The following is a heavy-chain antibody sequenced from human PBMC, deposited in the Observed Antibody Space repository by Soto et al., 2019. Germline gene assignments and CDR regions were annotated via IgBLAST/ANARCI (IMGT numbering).Heavy chain of an antibody. CDR2: INPNSDGT. CDR1: GYTFTGYY. D-gene: IGHD3-16*01. V-gene: IGHV1-2*02. Sequence: QVQLVQSGAEVKKPGASVKVSCKASGYTFTGYYMHWVRQAPGQGREWMGWINPNSDGTNYAQKFQGRVTMTRDTSISTAYMELSRLRSDDTAVYYCARDPDGGVAPGDYWGQGTLVTVSS. CDR3: ARDPDGGVAPGDY. J-gene: IGHJ4*02.